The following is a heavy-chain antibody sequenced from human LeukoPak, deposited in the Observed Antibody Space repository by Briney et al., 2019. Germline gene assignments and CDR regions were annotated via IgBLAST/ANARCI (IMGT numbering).Heavy chain of an antibody. CDR1: GFTFSSYW. Sequence: GGSLRLSCVASGFTFSSYWMSWVRQAPGKGLEWVANIKQDGSDKYYVDSVKGRFTISRDNAKNSLYLQMNSLRAEDTAVYYCARGVNWWYFDLWGRGTLVVVSS. D-gene: IGHD1-1*01. J-gene: IGHJ2*01. CDR2: IKQDGSDK. CDR3: ARGVNWWYFDL. V-gene: IGHV3-7*01.